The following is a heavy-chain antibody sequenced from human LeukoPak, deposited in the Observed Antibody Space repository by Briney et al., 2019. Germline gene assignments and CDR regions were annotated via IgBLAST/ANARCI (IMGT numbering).Heavy chain of an antibody. CDR1: GFTVSDNY. CDR3: AKGKFGDPLNY. Sequence: GGSLRLSCTASGFTVSDNYMNWVRQAPGKGLEWVSVVYTDGNIYYADSVKGRFTISKDTSKNTVDLLMNNVRAEDTALYYCAKGKFGDPLNYWGQGTLVTVSS. CDR2: VYTDGNI. V-gene: IGHV3-53*01. J-gene: IGHJ4*02. D-gene: IGHD3-10*01.